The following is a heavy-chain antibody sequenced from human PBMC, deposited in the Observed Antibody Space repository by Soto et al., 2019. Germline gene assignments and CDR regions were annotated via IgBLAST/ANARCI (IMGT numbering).Heavy chain of an antibody. CDR3: VRVVAIPGYPDN. D-gene: IGHD5-12*01. J-gene: IGHJ4*02. Sequence: QVQLVQSGAEVRQPASSVKVSCKTSGGTFSSYAISSVRQAPGQGLEWMGGIVPIVDTSTYAQKFQGRVTITADESTSTVYMELSSLRSDDTAVYYCVRVVAIPGYPDNWGQGTLVTVSS. CDR2: IVPIVDTS. CDR1: GGTFSSYA. V-gene: IGHV1-69*12.